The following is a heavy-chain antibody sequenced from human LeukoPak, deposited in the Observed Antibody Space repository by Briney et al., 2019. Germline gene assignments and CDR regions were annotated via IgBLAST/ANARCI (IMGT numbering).Heavy chain of an antibody. Sequence: GVSLRLSCAASGFTFSSCAMSWVRQAPGKGLEWVSAISGSGGSTYYADSVKGRFTISRDNSKNTLYLQMNSLRAEDTAVYYCAKVGVWFGEFRLYFDYWGQGTLVTVSS. CDR2: ISGSGGST. CDR3: AKVGVWFGEFRLYFDY. CDR1: GFTFSSCA. D-gene: IGHD3-10*01. J-gene: IGHJ4*02. V-gene: IGHV3-23*01.